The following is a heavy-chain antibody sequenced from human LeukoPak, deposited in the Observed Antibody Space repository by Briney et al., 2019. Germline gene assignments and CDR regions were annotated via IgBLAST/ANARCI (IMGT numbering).Heavy chain of an antibody. D-gene: IGHD6-13*01. J-gene: IGHJ6*02. CDR2: MNPNSGNT. CDR1: GYTFTSYD. V-gene: IGHV1-8*01. Sequence: EASVKVSCKASGYTFTSYDINWVRQATGQGLEWKGWMNPNSGNTGYAQKFQGRVTMTRNTSISTAYMELSSLRSEDTAVYYCARESEVAAAEYYYYGMDVWGQGTTVTVSS. CDR3: ARESEVAAAEYYYYGMDV.